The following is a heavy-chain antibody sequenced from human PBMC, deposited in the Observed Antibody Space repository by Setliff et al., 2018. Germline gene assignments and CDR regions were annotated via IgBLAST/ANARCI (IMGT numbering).Heavy chain of an antibody. J-gene: IGHJ5*02. CDR3: ASGVPNYDFWSGYYTGSYWFDP. Sequence: PSETLSLTCTVSGGSISVYYWTWFRQPPGKGLEWIGYIYYSGSTNYNPSLKSRVTISVDTSKNQFSLKLSSVTAADTAVYYCASGVPNYDFWSGYYTGSYWFDPWGQGTLVTVSS. CDR2: IYYSGST. V-gene: IGHV4-59*01. D-gene: IGHD3-3*01. CDR1: GGSISVYY.